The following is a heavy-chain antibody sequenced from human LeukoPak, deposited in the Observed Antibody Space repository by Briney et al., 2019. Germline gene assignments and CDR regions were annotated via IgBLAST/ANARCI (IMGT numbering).Heavy chain of an antibody. CDR3: ARAVDYNWFDP. CDR1: GGSTSSGDYY. CDR2: IYYSGST. J-gene: IGHJ5*02. V-gene: IGHV4-30-4*01. D-gene: IGHD4/OR15-4a*01. Sequence: SSETLSLTCTVSGGSTSSGDYYWSWIRQPPGKGLEWIGYIYYSGSTYYNPSLKSRVTISVDTSKNRFSLKLSSVTAADTAVYYCARAVDYNWFDPWGQGTLVTASS.